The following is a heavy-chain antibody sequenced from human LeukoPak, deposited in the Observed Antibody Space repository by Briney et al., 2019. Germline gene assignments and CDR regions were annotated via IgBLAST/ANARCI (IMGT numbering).Heavy chain of an antibody. CDR2: IYYSGGT. V-gene: IGHV4-59*01. Sequence: PSETLSLTCTVSGVSISSYYWSWIRQPPGQGLEGIGYIYYSGGTNYNPSLKSRVIISVDTSKNQFSLKLSSVTAADPAVYYCAREGSGYYPLYYFDYWGQGTLVTVSS. D-gene: IGHD3-22*01. CDR3: AREGSGYYPLYYFDY. J-gene: IGHJ4*02. CDR1: GVSISSYY.